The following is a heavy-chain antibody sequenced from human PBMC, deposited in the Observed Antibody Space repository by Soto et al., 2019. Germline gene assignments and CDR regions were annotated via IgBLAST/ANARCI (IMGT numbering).Heavy chain of an antibody. V-gene: IGHV1-58*02. Sequence: ASVKVSCKASGFTFTSSAMQWVRQARGQRLEWIGGIVVGSGNTNYAQKFQERVTITRDMSTSTAYMELSSLRSEDTAVYYCAAERSSGSFDYWGQGTLVTVSS. D-gene: IGHD1-26*01. CDR1: GFTFTSSA. CDR3: AAERSSGSFDY. CDR2: IVVGSGNT. J-gene: IGHJ4*02.